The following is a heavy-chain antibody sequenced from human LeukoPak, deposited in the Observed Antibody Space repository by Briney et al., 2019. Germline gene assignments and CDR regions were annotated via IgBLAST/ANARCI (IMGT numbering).Heavy chain of an antibody. J-gene: IGHJ4*02. CDR3: TRVGYIDEGIDY. D-gene: IGHD5-24*01. V-gene: IGHV3-7*04. CDR2: IKQDGSKK. CDR1: GFPFSSYW. Sequence: LTGGSLRLSCVASGFPFSSYWMTWVRQAPGKGLEWGANIKQDGSKKSYVDSVKGRFTISRDNAKNSLYLQMNSLRAEDTAIYYCTRVGYIDEGIDYWGQGTLVTVSS.